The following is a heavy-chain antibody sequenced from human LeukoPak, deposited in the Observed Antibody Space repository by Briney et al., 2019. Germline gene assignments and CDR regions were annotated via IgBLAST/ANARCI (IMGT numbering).Heavy chain of an antibody. CDR2: ITAYNANI. D-gene: IGHD3-22*01. Sequence: ASVKVSCKASGYTFTSYGISWVRQAPGQGLEWMGWITAYNANINYAQKVQGRVTMTTDTSTSTVYMELSSLRSEDTAVYYCRVYYYDSSGYYYGFDYWGQGTLVTVSS. V-gene: IGHV1-18*01. CDR3: RVYYYDSSGYYYGFDY. CDR1: GYTFTSYG. J-gene: IGHJ4*02.